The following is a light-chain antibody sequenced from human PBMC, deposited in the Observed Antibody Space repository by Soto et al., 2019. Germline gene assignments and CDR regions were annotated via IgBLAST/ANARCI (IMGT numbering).Light chain of an antibody. CDR2: GAS. CDR1: QSVNSN. Sequence: EIVMTQSPATLSVSPGERATLSCRASQSVNSNLAWYQQKPGQAPRLLIYGASTRATGVPARFSGSGSGTEFILTVSRLQSEDFAVYFCQHYNNWPTFGQGTKVEIK. J-gene: IGKJ1*01. CDR3: QHYNNWPT. V-gene: IGKV3-15*01.